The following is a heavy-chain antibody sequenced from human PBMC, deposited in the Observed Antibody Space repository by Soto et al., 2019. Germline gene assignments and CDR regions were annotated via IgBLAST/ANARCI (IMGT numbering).Heavy chain of an antibody. CDR1: GFTFSTYS. CDR3: ARDFCSGGSCYSLSI. CDR2: ISFSSAYI. V-gene: IGHV3-21*01. Sequence: EVQLVESGGGLVKPGGSLRLSCAASGFTFSTYSMNWVRQTPGKGLEWVSSISFSSAYIYYADSERGRFTISRDNAKNSLYLQLNSLRSEDTAVYYCARDFCSGGSCYSLSIWGQGTMVAVSS. J-gene: IGHJ3*02. D-gene: IGHD2-15*01.